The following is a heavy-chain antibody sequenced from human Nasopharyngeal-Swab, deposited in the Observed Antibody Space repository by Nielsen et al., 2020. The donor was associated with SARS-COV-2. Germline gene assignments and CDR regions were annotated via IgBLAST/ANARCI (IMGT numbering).Heavy chain of an antibody. CDR1: GFTFGYYG. Sequence: GESLKISCAASGFTFGYYGMHWVRQAPGKGLEWVAVISYDGSKKYYVDSVKGRLTNSRDNSKNTLYLQMNSLRAEDTAVYYCARDIGHSSGWYSYYSYGMDVWGQGTTVTVSS. D-gene: IGHD6-19*01. J-gene: IGHJ6*02. V-gene: IGHV3-30*03. CDR3: ARDIGHSSGWYSYYSYGMDV. CDR2: ISYDGSKK.